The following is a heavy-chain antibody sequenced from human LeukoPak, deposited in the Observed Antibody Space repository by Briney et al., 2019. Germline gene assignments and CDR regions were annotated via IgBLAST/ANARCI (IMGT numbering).Heavy chain of an antibody. J-gene: IGHJ4*02. CDR1: GFTFSSYS. CDR2: ISSSSSYI. CDR3: AKDSRRGLILTGYPSDY. Sequence: GGSLRLSCAASGFTFSSYSMNWVRQAPGKGLEWVSSISSSSSYIYYADSVKGRFTISRDNAKNSLYLQMNSLRAEDTAVYYCAKDSRRGLILTGYPSDYWGQGTLVTVSS. D-gene: IGHD3-9*01. V-gene: IGHV3-21*04.